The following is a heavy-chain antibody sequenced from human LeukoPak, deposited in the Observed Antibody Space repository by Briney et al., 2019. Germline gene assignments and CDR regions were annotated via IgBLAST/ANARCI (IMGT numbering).Heavy chain of an antibody. V-gene: IGHV4-34*01. J-gene: IGHJ5*02. CDR2: INHSGST. CDR1: GGSFSGYY. D-gene: IGHD2-2*01. CDR3: ARGSYCSTTSCYLGTWFDP. Sequence: SETLSLTCAVYGGSFSGYYWSWIRQPPGKGLEGIGEINHSGSTNYNPSLKSRVTISVDTSKNHFSLRLSSVTAADTAVYYCARGSYCSTTSCYLGTWFDPWGQGTLVIVSS.